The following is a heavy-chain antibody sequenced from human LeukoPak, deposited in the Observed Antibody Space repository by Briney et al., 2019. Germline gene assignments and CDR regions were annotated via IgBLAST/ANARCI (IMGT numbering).Heavy chain of an antibody. Sequence: GESSITCCVDSGYSSTNCWIGRVRQMPGKGLEWMGIIYPGDSDTRYSPSFQGQVTISADKSISTAYLQWSSLNTSDTAIYYCARYADHCYIDYWGQGTLVTVSS. CDR3: ARYADHCYIDY. CDR2: IYPGDSDT. J-gene: IGHJ4*02. V-gene: IGHV5-51*03. CDR1: GYSSTNCW.